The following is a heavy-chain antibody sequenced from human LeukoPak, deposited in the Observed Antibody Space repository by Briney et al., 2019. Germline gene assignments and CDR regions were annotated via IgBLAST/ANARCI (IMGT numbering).Heavy chain of an antibody. CDR3: ARERSYGSGEAVSY. J-gene: IGHJ4*02. D-gene: IGHD3-10*01. Sequence: SVKVSCKASGGTFSSYAISWVRQAPGQGLEWMGRIIPIFGTANYAQKFQGRVTITTDESTSTAYMELSSLRSEDTAVYYCARERSYGSGEAVSYWGQGTLVTVSS. V-gene: IGHV1-69*05. CDR2: IIPIFGTA. CDR1: GGTFSSYA.